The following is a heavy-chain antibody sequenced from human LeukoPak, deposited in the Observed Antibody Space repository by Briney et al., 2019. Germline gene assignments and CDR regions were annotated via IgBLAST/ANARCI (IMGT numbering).Heavy chain of an antibody. D-gene: IGHD5-24*01. CDR2: IKQDGSKK. Sequence: GGSLRLSCAASGFPFSSYWMTWVRQAPGKGLEWVANIKQDGSKKSYVDSVKGRFTISRDNAKNSLYLQMNSLRAEDTAIYYCTRVGYIDEGIDYWGQGTLVTVSP. CDR1: GFPFSSYW. J-gene: IGHJ4*02. V-gene: IGHV3-7*04. CDR3: TRVGYIDEGIDY.